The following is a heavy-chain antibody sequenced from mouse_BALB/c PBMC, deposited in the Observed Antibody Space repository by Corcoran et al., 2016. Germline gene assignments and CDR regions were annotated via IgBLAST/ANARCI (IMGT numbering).Heavy chain of an antibody. CDR3: ASGYDFDY. V-gene: IGHV3-6*02. CDR1: GYSITSGYY. J-gene: IGHJ2*01. D-gene: IGHD2-2*01. Sequence: DVQLQESGPGLVKPSQSLSLTCSVTGYSITSGYYWNWIRQFPGNKLEWKGYISYDGSNNYNPSLKNRISITRDTSKNQFFLKLNSVTTEDTATYYCASGYDFDYWGQGTTLTVSS. CDR2: ISYDGSN.